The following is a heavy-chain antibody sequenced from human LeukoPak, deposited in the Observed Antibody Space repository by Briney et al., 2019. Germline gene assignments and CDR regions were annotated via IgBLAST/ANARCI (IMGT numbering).Heavy chain of an antibody. V-gene: IGHV3-7*01. CDR2: IKQDGSEK. J-gene: IGHJ6*03. D-gene: IGHD3-3*01. Sequence: GGSLRLSCAASGFTFSSYWMSWVRQAPGNGLEWVANIKQDGSEKYYVDSVKGRFTISRDNAKNSLYLQMNSLRAEDTAVYYCARVGDFWSGYPPPYYMDVWGKGTTVTVSS. CDR3: ARVGDFWSGYPPPYYMDV. CDR1: GFTFSSYW.